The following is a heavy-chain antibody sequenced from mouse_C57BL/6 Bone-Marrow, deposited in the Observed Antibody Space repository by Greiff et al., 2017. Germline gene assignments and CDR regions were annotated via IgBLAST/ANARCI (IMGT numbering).Heavy chain of an antibody. Sequence: QVQLQQPGAELVKPGASVKMSCKASGYTFTSYWITWVKQRPGQGLEWIGDIYPGSGSTNYNEKLKSKATLTVDTSSSTAYMQLSSLTSEDSAVYYCAREDWRFYYAMDYWGQGTSVTVSS. V-gene: IGHV1-55*01. J-gene: IGHJ4*01. CDR3: AREDWRFYYAMDY. D-gene: IGHD4-1*01. CDR1: GYTFTSYW. CDR2: IYPGSGST.